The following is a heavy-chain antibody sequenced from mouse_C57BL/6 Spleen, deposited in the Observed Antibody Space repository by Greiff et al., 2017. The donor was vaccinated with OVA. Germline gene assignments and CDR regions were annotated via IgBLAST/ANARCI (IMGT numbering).Heavy chain of an antibody. CDR1: GFTFSNYW. D-gene: IGHD3-3*01. CDR3: TADPWFAY. CDR2: IRLKSDNHAT. Sequence: EVKLEESGGGLVQPGGSMKLSCVASGFTFSNYWMNWVRQSPEKGLEWVAQIRLKSDNHATHYAESVKGRFTISRDDSKSSVYLQMNNLRAEDTGIYYCTADPWFAYWGQGTLVTVSA. J-gene: IGHJ3*01. V-gene: IGHV6-3*01.